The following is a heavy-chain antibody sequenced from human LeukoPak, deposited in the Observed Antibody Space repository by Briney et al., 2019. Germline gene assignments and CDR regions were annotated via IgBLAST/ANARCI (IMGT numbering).Heavy chain of an antibody. CDR2: ISSSGSTI. Sequence: GGSLRLSCAASGFTFSSYEMNWVRQAPGKGLEWVSYISSSGSTIYYADSVKGRFTISRDNAKNSLYLQMNSLRAEDTAVYWCARGPTNGQAFDYWGQGTLVSVSS. V-gene: IGHV3-48*03. D-gene: IGHD2-8*01. CDR3: ARGPTNGQAFDY. CDR1: GFTFSSYE. J-gene: IGHJ4*02.